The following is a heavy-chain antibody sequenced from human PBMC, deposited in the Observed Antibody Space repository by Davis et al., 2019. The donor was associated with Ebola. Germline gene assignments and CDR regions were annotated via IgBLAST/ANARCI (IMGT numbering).Heavy chain of an antibody. CDR2: IIPIFGTA. CDR3: ARAPGPYSSSWYDY. Sequence: AASVKVSCKASGGTFSSYAISWVRQAPGQGLEWMGGIIPIFGTANYAQKFQGRVTITADESTSTAYMELSSLRSEDTAVYYCARAPGPYSSSWYDYWGQGTLVTVSS. J-gene: IGHJ4*02. D-gene: IGHD6-13*01. V-gene: IGHV1-69*13. CDR1: GGTFSSYA.